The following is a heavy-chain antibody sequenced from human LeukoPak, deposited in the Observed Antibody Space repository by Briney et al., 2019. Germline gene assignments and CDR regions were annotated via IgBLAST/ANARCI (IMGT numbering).Heavy chain of an antibody. D-gene: IGHD3-3*01. CDR2: ISGSGGST. V-gene: IGHV3-23*01. J-gene: IGHJ4*02. Sequence: PGGSLRLSCAASGFTFSSYAMSCVRQAPGKGLEWVSAISGSGGSTYYADSVKGRFTISRDNSKNTLYLQMNSLRAEDTAVYYCAKVPRLVSYDSVDYWGQGTLVTVSS. CDR3: AKVPRLVSYDSVDY. CDR1: GFTFSSYA.